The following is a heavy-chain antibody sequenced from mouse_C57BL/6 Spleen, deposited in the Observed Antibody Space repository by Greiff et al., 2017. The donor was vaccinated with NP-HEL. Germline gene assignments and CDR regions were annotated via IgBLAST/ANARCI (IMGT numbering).Heavy chain of an antibody. D-gene: IGHD2-2*01. J-gene: IGHJ4*01. CDR3: ARHEDRWLRQAGDYYAMDY. CDR2: FYPGSGSI. V-gene: IGHV1-62-2*01. CDR1: GYTFTEYT. Sequence: QVQLQQSGAELVKPGASVKLSCKASGYTFTEYTIHWVKQRSGQGLEWIGWFYPGSGSIKYNEKFKDKATLTADKSSSTVYMELSRLTSEDSAVYFCARHEDRWLRQAGDYYAMDYWGQGTSVTVSS.